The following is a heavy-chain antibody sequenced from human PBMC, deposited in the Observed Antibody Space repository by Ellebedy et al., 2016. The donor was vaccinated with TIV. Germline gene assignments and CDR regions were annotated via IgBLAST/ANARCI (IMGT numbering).Heavy chain of an antibody. D-gene: IGHD3-3*01. Sequence: GESLKISCQASGYSFTNYWIGWVRQMPGKGLEWMGIILPGDSDIRYSPSFQGQVTISADKSITTAYLQWSSLKASDTAIYYCAKKSGYHFDYWGQGTLVTVSS. CDR2: ILPGDSDI. CDR3: AKKSGYHFDY. CDR1: GYSFTNYW. J-gene: IGHJ4*02. V-gene: IGHV5-51*01.